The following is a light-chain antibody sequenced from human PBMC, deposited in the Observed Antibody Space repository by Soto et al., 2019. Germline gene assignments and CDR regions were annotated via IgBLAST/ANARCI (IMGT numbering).Light chain of an antibody. CDR3: AAWDDSLDGPV. Sequence: QSAVTQPPSASGTPGQRVAMYCSGGSSNIGSKTVNWYQHVPGTAPKLLIYSNNQRPSGVPDRFTGSKSGTSAFLAISGLQPDDEADYYCAAWDDSLDGPVFGTGTQLTVL. V-gene: IGLV1-44*01. J-gene: IGLJ1*01. CDR2: SNN. CDR1: SSNIGSKT.